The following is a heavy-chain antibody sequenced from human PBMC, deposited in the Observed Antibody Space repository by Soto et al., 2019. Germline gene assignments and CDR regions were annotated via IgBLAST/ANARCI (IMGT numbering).Heavy chain of an antibody. CDR3: AKSPSYTYYYDSSGSPSGMDV. V-gene: IGHV3-30*18. CDR1: GFTFSSYG. CDR2: ISYDGSNK. J-gene: IGHJ6*02. Sequence: PRLSCAASGFTFSSYGMHWVRQAPGKGLEWVAVISYDGSNKYYADSVKGRFTISRDNSKNTLYLQMNSLRAEDTAVYYCAKSPSYTYYYDSSGSPSGMDVWGQGTTVTVSS. D-gene: IGHD3-22*01.